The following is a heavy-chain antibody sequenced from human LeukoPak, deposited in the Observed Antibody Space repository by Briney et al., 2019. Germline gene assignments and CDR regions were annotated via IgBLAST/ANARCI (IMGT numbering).Heavy chain of an antibody. J-gene: IGHJ6*03. D-gene: IGHD3-16*01. CDR2: INYSGNT. Sequence: SQTLSLTCTVFGGSISSSSYYWGWIRQPPGKGLEWIGKINYSGNTYYSTSLKSRVSISVETSKNQFSLKVRSVSAADTSVYYCARLGPSRYDYYYLDVWGKGTTVTVSS. CDR1: GGSISSSSYY. V-gene: IGHV4-39*01. CDR3: ARLGPSRYDYYYLDV.